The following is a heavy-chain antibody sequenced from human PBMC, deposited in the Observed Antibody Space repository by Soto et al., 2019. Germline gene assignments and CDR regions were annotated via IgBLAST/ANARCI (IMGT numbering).Heavy chain of an antibody. J-gene: IGHJ4*02. D-gene: IGHD4-17*01. CDR1: GFTFSSYS. V-gene: IGHV3-21*01. CDR2: ISSSSSYI. CDR3: ARVSFYGDYVDY. Sequence: GGSLRLSCAASGFTFSSYSMNWVRQAPGKGLEWVSSISSSSSYIYYAGSVKGRFTISRDNAKNSLYLQMNSLRAEDTAVYYCARVSFYGDYVDYWGQGTLVTVSS.